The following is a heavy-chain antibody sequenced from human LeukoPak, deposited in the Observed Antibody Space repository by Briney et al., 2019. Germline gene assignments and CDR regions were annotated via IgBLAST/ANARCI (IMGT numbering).Heavy chain of an antibody. J-gene: IGHJ6*03. D-gene: IGHD1-14*01. Sequence: PGGSLRLSCAASGFTFSIYSMNWVRQAPGKGLEWISYISSSSSTIYYADSVKGRFTISRDNAENSVHLQMNSLRAEDTAVYYCARDFIIHNLPEGPPEPTYYYYYMDVWGKGTTVTVSS. V-gene: IGHV3-48*01. CDR1: GFTFSIYS. CDR2: ISSSSSTI. CDR3: ARDFIIHNLPEGPPEPTYYYYYMDV.